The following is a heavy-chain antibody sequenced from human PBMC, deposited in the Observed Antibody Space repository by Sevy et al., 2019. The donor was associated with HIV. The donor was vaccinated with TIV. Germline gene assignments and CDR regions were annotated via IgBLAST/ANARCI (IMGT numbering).Heavy chain of an antibody. J-gene: IGHJ4*02. CDR1: GFTFSSYG. Sequence: GGSLRLSCAASGFTFSSYGMHWVRQAPGKGLEWVAVISYDGSNKYYADSVKGRFTISRDNSKNTLYLQMNSLRAEETAVYYCAKDPCSGGSCYLDYWGQGTLVTVSS. V-gene: IGHV3-30*18. CDR3: AKDPCSGGSCYLDY. CDR2: ISYDGSNK. D-gene: IGHD2-15*01.